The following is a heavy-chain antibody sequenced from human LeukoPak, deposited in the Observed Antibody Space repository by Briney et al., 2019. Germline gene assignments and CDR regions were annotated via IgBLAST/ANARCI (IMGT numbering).Heavy chain of an antibody. CDR2: ISGSGGST. CDR3: AKDSTVATVAL. D-gene: IGHD4-23*01. CDR1: GFTFSNYA. V-gene: IGHV3-23*01. Sequence: GGSLRLSCSASGFTFSNYAMSWVRQAPGKGLEWVSAISGSGGSTYYADSVKGRFTISRDNSKNTLYLQMNSLRAEDTAVYYCAKDSTVATVALGGQGTLVTVSS. J-gene: IGHJ4*02.